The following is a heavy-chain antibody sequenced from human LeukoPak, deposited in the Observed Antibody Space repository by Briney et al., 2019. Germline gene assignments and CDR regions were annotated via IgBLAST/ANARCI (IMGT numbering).Heavy chain of an antibody. CDR2: VYTSGST. CDR3: ARDCGGDCYGGFDY. D-gene: IGHD2-21*02. Sequence: SETLSLTCTVSGASISSNYWSWIRQPAGKGLEWIGRVYTSGSTYYNPSLKSRVTISVDTSKNQFSLKLSSVTAADTAVYYCARDCGGDCYGGFDYWGQGTLVTVSS. J-gene: IGHJ4*02. CDR1: GASISSNY. V-gene: IGHV4-4*07.